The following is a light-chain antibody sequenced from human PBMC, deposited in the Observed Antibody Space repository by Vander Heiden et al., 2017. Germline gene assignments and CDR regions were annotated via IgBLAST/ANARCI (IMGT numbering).Light chain of an antibody. CDR2: VGS. CDR1: QTDRNY. CDR3: QQSYSYPWT. Sequence: DIQLTQSPSSLSALVGDRVTIPGRASQTDRNYLTWYQQKPGKAPKLLIYVGSSLQSGVPSRFSGSGSGTDFTLTISSLQPEDFATYYCQQSYSYPWTFGQGTKVEIK. J-gene: IGKJ1*01. V-gene: IGKV1-39*01.